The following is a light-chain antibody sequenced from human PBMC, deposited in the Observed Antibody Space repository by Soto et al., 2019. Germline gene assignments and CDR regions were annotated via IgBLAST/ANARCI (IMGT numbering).Light chain of an antibody. CDR1: QSVSSY. V-gene: IGKV3-11*01. CDR2: DAS. J-gene: IGKJ3*01. Sequence: EVVLTQSPAVLSLSPWERATLSCGASQSVSSYLAWYQQKPGQAARRLIYDASNRATGIPARFSGSGSGTDLTLTISSLEPEDFAVYYCQQRSNWPPTFGPGTKVDIK. CDR3: QQRSNWPPT.